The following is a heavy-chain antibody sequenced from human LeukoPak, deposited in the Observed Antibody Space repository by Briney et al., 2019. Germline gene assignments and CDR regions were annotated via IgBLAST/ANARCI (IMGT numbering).Heavy chain of an antibody. CDR2: ISSSSSYI. D-gene: IGHD3-10*01. J-gene: IGHJ4*02. Sequence: GGSLRLSCAASGFTFSSYSMNWVRQAPGKGLKWVSSISSSSSYIYYADSVKGRFTISRDNAKNSLYLQMNSLRAEDTAVYYCARGRITMVRGVMAFTAFDYWGQGTLVTVSS. V-gene: IGHV3-21*01. CDR1: GFTFSSYS. CDR3: ARGRITMVRGVMAFTAFDY.